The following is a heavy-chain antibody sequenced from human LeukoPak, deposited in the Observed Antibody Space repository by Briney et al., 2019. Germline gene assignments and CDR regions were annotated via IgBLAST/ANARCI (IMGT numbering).Heavy chain of an antibody. Sequence: GGPLGLSGAAPAFSSGGYAWHWFRQAPAKGLEWVAFIRYGGSHQFYADSVRGRFTISRDNPKNTLYLQMNSLRGEDTAVYFCARDSGTWFYLQDWGQGTLVTVSS. D-gene: IGHD2/OR15-2a*01. J-gene: IGHJ1*01. CDR2: IRYGGSHQ. CDR3: ARDSGTWFYLQD. V-gene: IGHV3-30*02. CDR1: AFSSGGYA.